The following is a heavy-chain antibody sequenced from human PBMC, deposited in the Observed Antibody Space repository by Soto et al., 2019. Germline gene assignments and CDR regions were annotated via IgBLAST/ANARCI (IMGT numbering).Heavy chain of an antibody. CDR1: GGSISSGGYY. CDR2: IYYSGRT. V-gene: IGHV4-31*03. J-gene: IGHJ5*02. D-gene: IGHD6-6*01. Sequence: SETLSLTCTVSGGSISSGGYYWSWIRQHPGKGLEWIGYIYYSGRTYYNPSLHSRVSIAVDTTENQFSLKLTSVTAADTSVYYCARGSFDSSSSGFDPWGRGTLVTVSS. CDR3: ARGSFDSSSSGFDP.